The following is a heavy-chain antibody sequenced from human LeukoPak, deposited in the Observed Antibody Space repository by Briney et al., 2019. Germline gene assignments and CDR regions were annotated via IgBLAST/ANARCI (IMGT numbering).Heavy chain of an antibody. CDR1: GFTFSTYA. Sequence: GGSLRLSCAASGFTFSTYAMSWVRQAPGKGLEWVSTISSSGGSTYYAYSVKGRFTISRDNSKNTLYLQMNSLRAEDTAVYYCAKDSLFAQGYYYYYMDVWGKGTTVTVSS. J-gene: IGHJ6*03. D-gene: IGHD3-3*01. CDR3: AKDSLFAQGYYYYYMDV. CDR2: ISSSGGST. V-gene: IGHV3-23*01.